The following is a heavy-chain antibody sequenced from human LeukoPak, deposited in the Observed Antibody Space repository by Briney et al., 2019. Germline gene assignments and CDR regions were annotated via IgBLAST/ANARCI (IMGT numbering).Heavy chain of an antibody. CDR2: IYYSGST. Sequence: SETLSLTCTVSGGSISSYYWSWIRQPPGKGLEWIGYIYYSGSTNYNPSLKSRVTISVDTSKDQFSLKLSSVTAADTAVYYCARVSGDTAMVVYYFDYWGQGTLVTVSS. D-gene: IGHD5-18*01. CDR3: ARVSGDTAMVVYYFDY. V-gene: IGHV4-59*01. J-gene: IGHJ4*02. CDR1: GGSISSYY.